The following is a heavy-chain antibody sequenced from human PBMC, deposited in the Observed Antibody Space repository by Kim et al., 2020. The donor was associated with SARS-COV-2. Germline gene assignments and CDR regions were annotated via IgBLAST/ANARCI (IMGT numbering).Heavy chain of an antibody. V-gene: IGHV3-64D*09. CDR2: ISSNGGST. CDR3: VKDYFVATMRSGYSSGYGNY. D-gene: IGHD6-19*01. Sequence: GGSLRLSCSASGFTFSSYAMHWVRQAPGKGLEYVSAISSNGGSTYYADSVKGRFTISRDNSKNTLYLQMSSLRAEDTAVYYCVKDYFVATMRSGYSSGYGNYWGQGTLVTVSS. J-gene: IGHJ4*02. CDR1: GFTFSSYA.